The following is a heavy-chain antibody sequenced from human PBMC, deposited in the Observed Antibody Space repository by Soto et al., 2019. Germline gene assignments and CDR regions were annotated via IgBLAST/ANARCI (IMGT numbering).Heavy chain of an antibody. V-gene: IGHV3-48*01. CDR1: GFTFSSYS. D-gene: IGHD3-10*02. Sequence: EVQLVESGGGLVQPGGSLRLSCAASGFTFSSYSMNWVRQAPGKGLEWVSYISSSSSTIYYADSVKGRFTISRDNAKNSLYLQMNSPRAEDTAVYYCARDHTTLDYYYYGMDVWGQGTTVTVSS. CDR2: ISSSSSTI. J-gene: IGHJ6*02. CDR3: ARDHTTLDYYYYGMDV.